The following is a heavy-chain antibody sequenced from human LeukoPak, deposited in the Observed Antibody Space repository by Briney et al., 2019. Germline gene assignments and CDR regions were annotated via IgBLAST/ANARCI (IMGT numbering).Heavy chain of an antibody. CDR3: ARGASSWSQLVHPNFDY. CDR2: INPSGGST. V-gene: IGHV1-46*01. J-gene: IGHJ4*02. D-gene: IGHD6-13*01. CDR1: GYTFTSYY. Sequence: ASVKVSCKASGYTFTSYYMHWVRQAPGQGLKWMGIINPSGGSTSYAQKFQGRVTMTRDMSTSTVYMELSSLRSEDTAVYYCARGASSWSQLVHPNFDYWGQGTLVTVSS.